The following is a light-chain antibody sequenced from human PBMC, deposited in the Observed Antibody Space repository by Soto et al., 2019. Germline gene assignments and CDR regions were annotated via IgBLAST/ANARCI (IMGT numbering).Light chain of an antibody. V-gene: IGKV3-20*01. CDR3: QHYDGSPRT. CDR2: GVF. J-gene: IGKJ2*01. Sequence: ETVLTQSPGTVSLSPGERATLSCTTSQSVRSNYLAWYQQKPGQAPRLLLYGVFSRATGIPDRFSGSGSGTDFTLTISGLEPEDSAVYYCQHYDGSPRTFGQVTKLEI. CDR1: QSVRSNY.